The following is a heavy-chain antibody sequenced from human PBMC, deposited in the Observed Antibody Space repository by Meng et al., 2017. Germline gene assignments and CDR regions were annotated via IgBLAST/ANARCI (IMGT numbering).Heavy chain of an antibody. Sequence: GGSLRLSCAASGFTFSSYSMNWVRQAPGQGLEWVSSISSSSSYIYYADSVKGRFTISRDNAKNSLYLQMNSLRAEDTAVYYCARDRYSSGWYDYYYYGMDVWGQGTTVTVSS. J-gene: IGHJ6*02. V-gene: IGHV3-21*01. CDR1: GFTFSSYS. CDR2: ISSSSSYI. CDR3: ARDRYSSGWYDYYYYGMDV. D-gene: IGHD6-19*01.